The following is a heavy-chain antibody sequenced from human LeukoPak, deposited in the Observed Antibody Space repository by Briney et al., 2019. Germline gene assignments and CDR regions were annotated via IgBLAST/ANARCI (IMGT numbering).Heavy chain of an antibody. Sequence: GGSLRLSCAASGFTFSDYYMSWIRQAPGKGLEWVSSISSSSSYIYYADSVKGRFTISRDNAKNSLYLQMNSLRAEDTAVYYCARGRRFGVVIVPFDYWGQGTLVTVSS. CDR2: ISSSSSYI. D-gene: IGHD3-3*01. V-gene: IGHV3-11*06. CDR1: GFTFSDYY. J-gene: IGHJ4*02. CDR3: ARGRRFGVVIVPFDY.